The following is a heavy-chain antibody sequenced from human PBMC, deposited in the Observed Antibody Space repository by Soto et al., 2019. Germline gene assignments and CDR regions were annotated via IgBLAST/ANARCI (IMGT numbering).Heavy chain of an antibody. Sequence: EVQLVESGGGLVQPGGSLRLSCAASGFTVSSNYMSWVRQAPGKGLEWVSVIYSGGSTYYADSVKGRFTISRDNSKNTLYLQMNSLRAEDTAVYYCARATDWRGMYYYYYMDVWGKGTTVTVSS. J-gene: IGHJ6*03. CDR2: IYSGGST. V-gene: IGHV3-66*01. CDR1: GFTVSSNY. CDR3: ARATDWRGMYYYYYMDV. D-gene: IGHD3-9*01.